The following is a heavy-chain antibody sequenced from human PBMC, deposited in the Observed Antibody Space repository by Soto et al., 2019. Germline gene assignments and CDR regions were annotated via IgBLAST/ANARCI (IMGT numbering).Heavy chain of an antibody. D-gene: IGHD4-4*01. Sequence: PSETLSLTCTVSGGSISSGGYYWSWIRQHPGKGLEWIGYIYYSGSTYYNPSLKSRVTISVDTSKNQFSLKLNSVNAADTAVYYCARDLTTVTAPGWFDPWGQGTLVTVSS. CDR2: IYYSGST. V-gene: IGHV4-31*03. J-gene: IGHJ5*02. CDR3: ARDLTTVTAPGWFDP. CDR1: GGSISSGGYY.